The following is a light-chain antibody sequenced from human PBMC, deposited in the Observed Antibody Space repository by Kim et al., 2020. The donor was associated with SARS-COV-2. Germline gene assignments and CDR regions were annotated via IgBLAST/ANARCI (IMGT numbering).Light chain of an antibody. J-gene: IGLJ2*01. Sequence: SYELTQPHSVSVATAQMARITCGGNNIGTKPVHWYRGKPGQDPVLVIYSDSNRPSGIPERFSGSSPGNTTTLAISGIEAGNEADYFCQVFRIFGGGTKVTVL. CDR3: QVFRI. V-gene: IGLV3-12*01. CDR2: SDS. CDR1: NIGTKP.